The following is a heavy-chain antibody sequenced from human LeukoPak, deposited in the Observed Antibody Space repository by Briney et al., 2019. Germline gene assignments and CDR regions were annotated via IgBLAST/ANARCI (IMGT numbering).Heavy chain of an antibody. V-gene: IGHV4-30-4*08. J-gene: IGHJ5*02. CDR2: IYYSGST. Sequence: SQTLSLTCTVSGGSIGSGDYYWSWIRQPPGKGLEWIGYIYYSGSTYYNPSLKSRVTISVDTSKNQFSLKLNSVTAADTAVYYCANYDFWTRRAFDPWGQGTLVTVSS. CDR1: GGSIGSGDYY. D-gene: IGHD3-3*01. CDR3: ANYDFWTRRAFDP.